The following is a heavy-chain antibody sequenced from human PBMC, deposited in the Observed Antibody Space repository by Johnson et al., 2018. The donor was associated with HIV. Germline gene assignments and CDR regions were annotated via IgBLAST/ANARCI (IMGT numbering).Heavy chain of an antibody. CDR3: TRDPQIVVASDDAFDI. J-gene: IGHJ3*02. V-gene: IGHV3-66*01. Sequence: VQLVESGGGLVRPGGSLRLSCVASGFAVSGNYMSWVRQAPGKGLEWVSVIFRGDNTYYADSVNGRCTISRDDSKNPAYLQMNSRKTEDTAVYYCTRDPQIVVASDDAFDIWGQGTMVTVSS. CDR1: GFAVSGNY. CDR2: IFRGDNT. D-gene: IGHD1-26*01.